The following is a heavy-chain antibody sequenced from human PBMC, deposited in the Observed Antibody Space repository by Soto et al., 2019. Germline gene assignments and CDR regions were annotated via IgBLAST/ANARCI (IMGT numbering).Heavy chain of an antibody. D-gene: IGHD2-2*03. V-gene: IGHV1-18*04. CDR3: ARDGYCSSTSCYQNWFDP. CDR1: GYTFTSYG. J-gene: IGHJ5*02. Sequence: ASVKVSCKASGYTFTSYGISWVRQAPGQGLEWMGCISAYNGNTNYAQKLQGRVTMTTDTSTSTAYMELRSLRSDDTAVYYCARDGYCSSTSCYQNWFDPWGQGTLVTVSS. CDR2: ISAYNGNT.